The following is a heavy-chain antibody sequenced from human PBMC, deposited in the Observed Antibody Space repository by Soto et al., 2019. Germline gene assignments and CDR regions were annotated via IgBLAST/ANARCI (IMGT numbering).Heavy chain of an antibody. J-gene: IGHJ4*02. V-gene: IGHV1-3*05. Sequence: QVQLVQSGAEEKKPGASVKVSCKASGYTFTSYAMHWVRQAPGQRLESMGWINAGNGNTKYSQKFQGRVTITRDTPASTAYMELGSLGSEDTAVYYCARDQRIAFDYSGQGTLVTVSS. CDR2: INAGNGNT. CDR1: GYTFTSYA. CDR3: ARDQRIAFDY. D-gene: IGHD6-25*01.